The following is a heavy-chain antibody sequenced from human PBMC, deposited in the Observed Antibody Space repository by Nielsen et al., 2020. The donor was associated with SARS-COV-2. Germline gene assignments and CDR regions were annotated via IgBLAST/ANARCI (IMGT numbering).Heavy chain of an antibody. J-gene: IGHJ4*02. CDR3: ARGNGWGSYFDY. Sequence: GGSLRLSCAASGFTFSTYVMHWVRQAPGKGLEWVAVISYDGSEKYFADSVKGRFTISRDNSKNTLYLHMNSLRAEDTAVYYCARGNGWGSYFDYWGQGTLVTVSS. D-gene: IGHD7-27*01. V-gene: IGHV3-30-3*01. CDR2: ISYDGSEK. CDR1: GFTFSTYV.